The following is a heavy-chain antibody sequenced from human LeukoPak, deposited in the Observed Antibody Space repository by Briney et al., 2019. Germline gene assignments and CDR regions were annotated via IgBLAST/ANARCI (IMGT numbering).Heavy chain of an antibody. D-gene: IGHD3-10*01. CDR1: GFSFTTYA. Sequence: GGSLRLSCAASGFSFTTYAMTWVRQAPGKGLEGVSSIRPSGGDTFYADSVRGRFTISRDDSKNTLYLQMDSLRAEDTAVYYCARDSAMVRGTFDYWGQGTLVTVSS. CDR3: ARDSAMVRGTFDY. CDR2: IRPSGGDT. J-gene: IGHJ4*02. V-gene: IGHV3-23*01.